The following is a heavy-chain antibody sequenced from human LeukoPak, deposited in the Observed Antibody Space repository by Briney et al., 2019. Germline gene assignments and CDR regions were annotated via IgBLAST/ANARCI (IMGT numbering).Heavy chain of an antibody. J-gene: IGHJ4*02. CDR3: AKDHRQAAADLLFDY. CDR2: ISWNSGSI. V-gene: IGHV3-9*01. D-gene: IGHD6-13*01. Sequence: SGGSLRLSCAASGFTFDDYAMHWVRQAPGKGLEWVSGISWNSGSIGYADSVKGRFTISRDNAKNSLYLQMNSLRAEDTALYYCAKDHRQAAADLLFDYWGQGTLVTVSS. CDR1: GFTFDDYA.